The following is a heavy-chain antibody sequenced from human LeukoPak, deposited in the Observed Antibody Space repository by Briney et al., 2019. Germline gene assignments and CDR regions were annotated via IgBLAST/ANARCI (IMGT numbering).Heavy chain of an antibody. Sequence: GESLKISCRGSGYSFTSYWIGWVRQMPGKGLEWMGIIYPGDSDTRYSPSFQGQVTISADKSISTAYLQWSSLKASDTAMYYCARVPYSSSWFPPFDYWGQGTLVTVSS. V-gene: IGHV5-51*01. J-gene: IGHJ4*02. CDR2: IYPGDSDT. CDR1: GYSFTSYW. CDR3: ARVPYSSSWFPPFDY. D-gene: IGHD6-13*01.